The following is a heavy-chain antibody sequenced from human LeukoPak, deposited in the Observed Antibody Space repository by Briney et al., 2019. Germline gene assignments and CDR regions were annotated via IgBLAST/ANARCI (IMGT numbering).Heavy chain of an antibody. CDR3: VRQGGWGGAHSLIEY. V-gene: IGHV4-39*01. Sequence: SETLSLTCTVSGVSISTRTYYRPWIRQPPGKGLEWIGSMFYRGSTYYNPSLRSRVTISVDTSRNQFSLKLSSVTASDTAIYYCVRQGGWGGAHSLIEYWGQGTLVTVSS. D-gene: IGHD1-26*01. J-gene: IGHJ4*02. CDR2: MFYRGST. CDR1: GVSISTRTYY.